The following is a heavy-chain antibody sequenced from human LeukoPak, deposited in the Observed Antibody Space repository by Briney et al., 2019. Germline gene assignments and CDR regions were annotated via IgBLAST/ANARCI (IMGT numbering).Heavy chain of an antibody. CDR1: GFTFDDYG. J-gene: IGHJ4*02. D-gene: IGHD6-19*01. Sequence: SGGSLRLSCAASGFTFDDYGMPWVRQAPGKGLEWVSGISWNSGSIGYADSVKGRFTISRDNAKNSLYLQMNSLRVEDTALYYCAKDATYSSGWTDYWGQGTLVTVSS. V-gene: IGHV3-9*01. CDR2: ISWNSGSI. CDR3: AKDATYSSGWTDY.